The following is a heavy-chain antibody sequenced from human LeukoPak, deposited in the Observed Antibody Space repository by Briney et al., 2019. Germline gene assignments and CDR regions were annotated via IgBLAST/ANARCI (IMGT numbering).Heavy chain of an antibody. CDR1: GFTFSRYW. CDR3: KSGGAAPGSFDY. Sequence: GGSLRLSCAASGFTFSRYWMSWMRQAPGKGLEWVANIKYDGSEDYYVDSMKGRFTISRDNAKNSLYLQLNSLRVEDTAVYYCKSGGAAPGSFDYWGQGTLVTVSP. D-gene: IGHD1-1*01. CDR2: IKYDGSED. J-gene: IGHJ4*02. V-gene: IGHV3-7*01.